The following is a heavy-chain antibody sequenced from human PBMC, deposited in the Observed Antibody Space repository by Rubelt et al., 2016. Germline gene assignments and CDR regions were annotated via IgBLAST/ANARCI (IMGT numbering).Heavy chain of an antibody. CDR1: GGSISSSSYY. D-gene: IGHD5-12*01. V-gene: IGHV4-39*01. CDR3: ARLVKIVATGGDFDY. J-gene: IGHJ4*02. Sequence: QLQLQESGPGLVKPSETLSLTCTVSGGSISSSSYYWGWIRQPPGKGLEWIGSIYYSGSTFYNPSLKCRVTISVYTSKNQFSLKLSSVTAADTAVYYCARLVKIVATGGDFDYWGQGTLVTVSS. CDR2: IYYSGST.